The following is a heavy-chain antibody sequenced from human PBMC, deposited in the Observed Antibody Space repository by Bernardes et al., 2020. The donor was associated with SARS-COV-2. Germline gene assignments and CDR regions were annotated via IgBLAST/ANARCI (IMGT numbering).Heavy chain of an antibody. CDR3: AKGRNNDFWSGYFGGDR. CDR1: GCTFGTYA. V-gene: IGHV3-23*01. D-gene: IGHD3-3*01. CDR2: ITGSGTYT. Sequence: LRLACSAAGCTFGTYAVSWVRQAPGKGLEWVSAITGSGTYTYYADSVKGRFTVSRDNSKNTLYLQMNSLRAEDTAVYYCAKGRNNDFWSGYFGGDRWGQGTLVSVSS. J-gene: IGHJ5*02.